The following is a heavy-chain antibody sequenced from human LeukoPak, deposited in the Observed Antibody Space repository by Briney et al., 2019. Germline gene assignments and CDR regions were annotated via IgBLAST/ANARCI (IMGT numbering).Heavy chain of an antibody. J-gene: IGHJ4*02. CDR3: ARDGLYSGSYPSPGY. CDR2: ISAYNGNT. V-gene: IGHV1-18*01. CDR1: GGTFSSYT. D-gene: IGHD1-26*01. Sequence: GASVKVSCKASGGTFSSYTISWVRQAPGQGLEWMGWISAYNGNTNYAQKLQGRVTMTTDTSTSTAYMELRSLRSDDTAVYYCARDGLYSGSYPSPGYWGQGTLVTVSS.